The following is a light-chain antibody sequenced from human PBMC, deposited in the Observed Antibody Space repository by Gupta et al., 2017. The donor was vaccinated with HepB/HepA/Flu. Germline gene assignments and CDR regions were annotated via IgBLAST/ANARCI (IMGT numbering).Light chain of an antibody. V-gene: IGKV1-5*03. CDR2: KVS. Sequence: DIQVTQSPSTLSASVGDRVTITCRASQSINNWLAWYQQKPGRAPKLLISKVSSLQNGVPSRFSGSGSGTEFILTISSLQPDDLAAYYCQVHNTYSWTFGQGTKVEIK. CDR3: QVHNTYSWT. J-gene: IGKJ1*01. CDR1: QSINNW.